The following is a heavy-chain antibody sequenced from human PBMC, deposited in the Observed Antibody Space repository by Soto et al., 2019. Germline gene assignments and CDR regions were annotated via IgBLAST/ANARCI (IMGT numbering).Heavy chain of an antibody. D-gene: IGHD3-10*01. J-gene: IGHJ6*02. Sequence: EVQLLESGGGLVQPGGSLRLSCAASGFTFSSYAMSWVRQAPGKGLEWVSAISGSGGSTYYADSVKGRFTISRDNSKNTLYLKMNTLRAEDRAVYYGPKGKAPLVLYSGMDVWGQGTTVTVSS. CDR3: PKGKAPLVLYSGMDV. CDR1: GFTFSSYA. V-gene: IGHV3-23*01. CDR2: ISGSGGST.